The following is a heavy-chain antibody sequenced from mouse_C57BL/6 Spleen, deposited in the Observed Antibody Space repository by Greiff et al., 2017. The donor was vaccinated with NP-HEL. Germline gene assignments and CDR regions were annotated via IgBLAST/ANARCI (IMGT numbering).Heavy chain of an antibody. J-gene: IGHJ1*03. V-gene: IGHV1-55*01. CDR3: ARGGSTTGESHFDV. Sequence: QVQLQQPGAELVKPGASVKMSCKASGYTFTSYWITWVKQRPGQGLEWIGDIYPGSGSTNYNEKFKSKATLTVDTSSCTAYMQLSSLTSEDSAVYYCARGGSTTGESHFDVWGTGTTVTVSS. CDR1: GYTFTSYW. CDR2: IYPGSGST. D-gene: IGHD1-1*01.